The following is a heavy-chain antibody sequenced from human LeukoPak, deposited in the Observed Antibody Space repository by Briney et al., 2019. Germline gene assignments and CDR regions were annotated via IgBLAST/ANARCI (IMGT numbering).Heavy chain of an antibody. CDR1: GYTFISYW. J-gene: IGHJ3*02. CDR2: IYPDDSDI. CDR3: ARRLMYYYDSSGYDVAFDI. Sequence: GESLKISCKASGYTFISYWIGWVRQMPGKGLDWMGIIYPDDSDITYSPSFQGQVTISADKSINTAYLQWSSLKASDTAMYYCARRLMYYYDSSGYDVAFDIWGQGTMVTVSS. D-gene: IGHD3-22*01. V-gene: IGHV5-51*01.